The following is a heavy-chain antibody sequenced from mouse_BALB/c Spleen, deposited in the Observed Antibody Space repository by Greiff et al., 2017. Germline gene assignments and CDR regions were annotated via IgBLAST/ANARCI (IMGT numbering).Heavy chain of an antibody. D-gene: IGHD1-2*01. CDR2: INPSSGYT. Sequence: QVQLQQSAAELARPGASVKMSCKASGYTFTSYTMHWVKQRPGQGLEWIGYINPSSGYTEYNQKFKDKTTLTADKSSSTAYMQLSSLTSEDSAVYYCARSDYGYAWFAYWGQGTLVTVSA. CDR3: ARSDYGYAWFAY. CDR1: GYTFTSYT. V-gene: IGHV1-4*02. J-gene: IGHJ3*01.